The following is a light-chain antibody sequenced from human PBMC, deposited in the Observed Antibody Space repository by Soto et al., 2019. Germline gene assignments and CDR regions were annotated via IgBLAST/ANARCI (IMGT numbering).Light chain of an antibody. J-gene: IGLJ2*01. CDR3: QSYDNSLSVL. Sequence: QSVLTQPPSVSGAPGQRVTISCTGSSSNIGAGYDVHWYQQLPGTAPKLLIYGNNNRPSGVPGRFSASKSGTSASLAITGLQAEDEADFYCQSYDNSLSVLFGGGTKVTVL. CDR1: SSNIGAGYD. CDR2: GNN. V-gene: IGLV1-40*01.